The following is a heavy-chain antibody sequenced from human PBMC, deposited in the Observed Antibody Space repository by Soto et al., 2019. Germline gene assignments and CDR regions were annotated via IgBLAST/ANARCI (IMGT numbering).Heavy chain of an antibody. CDR1: GFTFSSYE. Sequence: PGGSLRLSCAASGFTFSSYEMNWVRQAPGKGLEWVSYISSSGSTIYYADSVKGRFTISRDNAKNSLYLQMNSLRAEDTAVYYCAREGRYYYDSSGYYPYYYGMDVWGQGTTVTVS. V-gene: IGHV3-48*03. D-gene: IGHD3-22*01. J-gene: IGHJ6*02. CDR2: ISSSGSTI. CDR3: AREGRYYYDSSGYYPYYYGMDV.